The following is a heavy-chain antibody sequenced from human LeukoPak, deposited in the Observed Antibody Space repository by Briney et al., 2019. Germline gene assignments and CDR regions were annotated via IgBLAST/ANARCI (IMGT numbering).Heavy chain of an antibody. V-gene: IGHV3-7*01. Sequence: GGSLRLSCVASGFSFRDAWMNWVRQAPGKGLEWVANIKQDRSEKYYVDSVKGRFTISRDNAKNSLYLQMNSLRAEDTAVYYCAELGITMIGGVWGKGTTVTISS. CDR3: AELGITMIGGV. CDR2: IKQDRSEK. CDR1: GFSFRDAW. D-gene: IGHD3-10*02. J-gene: IGHJ6*04.